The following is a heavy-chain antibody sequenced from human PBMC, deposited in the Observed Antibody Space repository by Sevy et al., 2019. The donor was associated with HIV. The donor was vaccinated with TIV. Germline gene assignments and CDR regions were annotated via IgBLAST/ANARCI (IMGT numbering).Heavy chain of an antibody. D-gene: IGHD6-19*01. CDR3: ARDRAPYVAVPDY. V-gene: IGHV3-30-3*01. CDR1: GFTFSSYG. CDR2: ISYDGSNK. Sequence: GGSLRLSCAASGFTFSSYGMHWVRQAPGKGLEWVAVISYDGSNKYYADSVKGRFTISRDNSKNTLYLQMNSLRAEDTAVYYCARDRAPYVAVPDYWGQGTLVTVSS. J-gene: IGHJ4*02.